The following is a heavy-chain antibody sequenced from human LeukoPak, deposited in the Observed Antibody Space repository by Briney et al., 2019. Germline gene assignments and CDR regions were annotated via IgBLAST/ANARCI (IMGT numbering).Heavy chain of an antibody. Sequence: SETLSLTCAVSAGSINSGDYYWSWIRQPAGKGLEWIGRIYSPGTNYNYNPSLKSRVTISIDTSKNQFSPKLTSVTAADTAVYYCARGIGTSYDSSRDAFDIWGQGTMVTVSS. CDR1: AGSINSGDYY. V-gene: IGHV4-61*02. CDR2: IYSPGTN. D-gene: IGHD3-22*01. CDR3: ARGIGTSYDSSRDAFDI. J-gene: IGHJ3*02.